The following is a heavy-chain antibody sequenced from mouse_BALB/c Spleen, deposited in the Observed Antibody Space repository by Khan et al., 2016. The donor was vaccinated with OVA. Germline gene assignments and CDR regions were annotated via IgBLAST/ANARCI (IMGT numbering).Heavy chain of an antibody. Sequence: VQLKESGPGLVKPSQSLSLTCTVTGYSITSGYGWNWIRQFPGNKLEWLGYISYSGSTNYNPSLKSRISITRDTSKNQLFLQLNSVTTEDTAAYYYARTARIKYWGQGTTLTVSS. V-gene: IGHV3-2*02. CDR2: ISYSGST. D-gene: IGHD1-2*01. J-gene: IGHJ2*01. CDR3: ARTARIKY. CDR1: GYSITSGYG.